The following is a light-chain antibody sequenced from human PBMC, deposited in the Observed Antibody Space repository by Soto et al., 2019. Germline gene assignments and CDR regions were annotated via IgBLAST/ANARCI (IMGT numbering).Light chain of an antibody. V-gene: IGLV2-11*01. CDR3: GSYAGSSYV. Sequence: QSVLTQPRSVSGSPGQSVTISCTGTSSDVGGYNYVSWYQQHPGKAPKLMIYDVSKRPSGVPDRFSGSKSGNTASLTISGLHAEDEADYYCGSYAGSSYVFGTGTKLTVL. CDR2: DVS. J-gene: IGLJ1*01. CDR1: SSDVGGYNY.